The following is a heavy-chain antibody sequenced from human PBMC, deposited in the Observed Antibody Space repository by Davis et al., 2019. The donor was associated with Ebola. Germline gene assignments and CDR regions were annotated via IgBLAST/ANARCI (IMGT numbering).Heavy chain of an antibody. D-gene: IGHD3-16*02. CDR2: IWDDGSNK. J-gene: IGHJ4*02. V-gene: IGHV3-33*06. Sequence: SLKISCAASGFTPTGYDTNWVRQAPCNGQQCVAVIWDDGSNKYYADSVKGRFTISRDNSKNTLYLQMNSLRDGDTALYYCAKDYHDSWGQGTLVTISS. CDR1: GFTPTGYD. CDR3: AKDYHDS.